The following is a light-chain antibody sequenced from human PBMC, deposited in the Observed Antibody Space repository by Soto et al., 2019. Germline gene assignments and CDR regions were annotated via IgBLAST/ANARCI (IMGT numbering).Light chain of an antibody. J-gene: IGKJ2*01. CDR2: AAS. Sequence: DIQMTQSPSSLSASVGDRVTVTSRASQSISSYLNWYQQKPGKAPKLLIYAASSLQSGVPSRFSGSGSGTDITLTISSLQPEDFATYYCQQSYRTPYTFGQGTKLEIK. V-gene: IGKV1-39*01. CDR3: QQSYRTPYT. CDR1: QSISSY.